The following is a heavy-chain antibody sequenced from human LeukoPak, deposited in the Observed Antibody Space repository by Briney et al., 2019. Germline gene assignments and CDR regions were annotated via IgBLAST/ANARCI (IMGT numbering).Heavy chain of an antibody. Sequence: GGSLRLSCAASGFTFSSYSMNWVRQAPGKGREWVSSISSSSSYIYYADSVKGRFTISRDNAKNSLYLQMNSLRAEDTAVYYCARDRGLGYGYWGQGTLVTVSS. J-gene: IGHJ4*02. CDR3: ARDRGLGYGY. D-gene: IGHD3-10*01. CDR1: GFTFSSYS. CDR2: ISSSSSYI. V-gene: IGHV3-21*01.